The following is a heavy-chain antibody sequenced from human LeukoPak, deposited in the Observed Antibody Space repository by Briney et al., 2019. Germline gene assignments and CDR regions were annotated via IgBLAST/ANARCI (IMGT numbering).Heavy chain of an antibody. CDR3: ARDGDEYDILTGPYFDY. J-gene: IGHJ4*02. D-gene: IGHD3-9*01. V-gene: IGHV1-69*13. Sequence: SVKVSCKASGDTFSNYAINWVRQAPGQGLEWMGGIIPIFGTANYAQKFQGRVTITADESTSTAYMELSSLRSEDTAVYYCARDGDEYDILTGPYFDYWGQGTLVTVSS. CDR1: GDTFSNYA. CDR2: IIPIFGTA.